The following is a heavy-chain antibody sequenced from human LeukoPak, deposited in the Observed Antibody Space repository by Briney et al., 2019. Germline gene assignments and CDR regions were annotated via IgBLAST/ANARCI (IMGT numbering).Heavy chain of an antibody. CDR2: IYYSGST. CDR3: ARRLGCFDY. D-gene: IGHD5-12*01. V-gene: IGHV4-59*12. Sequence: SETLSLTCTVSGGSISSYYWSWIRQPPGKGLEWIGYIYYSGSTNYNPSLKSRVTISVDTSKNQFSLKLSSVTAADTAVYYCARRLGCFDYWGQGTLVTVSS. CDR1: GGSISSYY. J-gene: IGHJ4*02.